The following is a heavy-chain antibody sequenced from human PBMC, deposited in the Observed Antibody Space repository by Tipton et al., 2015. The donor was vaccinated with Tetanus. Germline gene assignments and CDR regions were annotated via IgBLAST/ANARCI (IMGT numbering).Heavy chain of an antibody. J-gene: IGHJ4*01. CDR1: GDSISSNNW. CDR3: ARDNRVTGNLWYFDY. Sequence: TLSLTCTVSGDSISSNNWWSWVRQTPEKGLEWIGDIFHLGYTNYNPSLRSRVTIAVATSKNQFSLILNSVTAADTAVYYCARDNRVTGNLWYFDYWGHGTLVTVSS. CDR2: IFHLGYT. D-gene: IGHD2-21*02. V-gene: IGHV4-4*02.